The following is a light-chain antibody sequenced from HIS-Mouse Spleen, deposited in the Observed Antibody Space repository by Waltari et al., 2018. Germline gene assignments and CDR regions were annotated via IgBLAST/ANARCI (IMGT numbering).Light chain of an antibody. CDR3: CSYAGSSTSVV. CDR1: RSDVGSYNL. J-gene: IGLJ2*01. Sequence: QSALTQPASVSGSPGQSLTLSCTGTRSDVGSYNLVSWYQQPPGKAPKPMIYEGSKRPSGVSNRFSGSKSGNTASLTISGLQAEDEADYYCCSYAGSSTSVVFGGGTKLTVL. CDR2: EGS. V-gene: IGLV2-23*01.